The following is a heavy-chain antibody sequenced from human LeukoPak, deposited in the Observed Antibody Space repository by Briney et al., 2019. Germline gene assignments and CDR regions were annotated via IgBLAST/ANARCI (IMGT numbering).Heavy chain of an antibody. CDR1: GGSFSSYY. D-gene: IGHD4-23*01. CDR3: ARLDYGGNFPDY. V-gene: IGHV4-59*08. Sequence: SETLSLTCAVYGGSFSSYYWSWIRQPPGKGLEWIGYIYYSGSTNYNPSLKSRVTISVDTSKNQFSLKLSSVTAADTAVYYCARLDYGGNFPDYWGQGTLVTVSS. CDR2: IYYSGST. J-gene: IGHJ4*02.